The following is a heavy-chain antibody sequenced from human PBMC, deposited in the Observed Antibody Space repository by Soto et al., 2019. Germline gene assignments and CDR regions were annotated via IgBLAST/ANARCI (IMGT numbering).Heavy chain of an antibody. CDR1: GGTFSSYA. J-gene: IGHJ4*02. CDR3: ARPLRYYDSSGYYTFDY. Sequence: SVKVSCKASGGTFSSYAISWVRQAPGQGLEWMGGIIPIFGTANYAQKFQGRVTITADESTSTAYMELSSLRSEDTAVYYCARPLRYYDSSGYYTFDYWGKGTLVTVSS. D-gene: IGHD3-22*01. CDR2: IIPIFGTA. V-gene: IGHV1-69*13.